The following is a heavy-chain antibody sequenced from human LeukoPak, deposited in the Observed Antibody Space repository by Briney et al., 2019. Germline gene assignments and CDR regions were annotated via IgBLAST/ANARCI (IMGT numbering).Heavy chain of an antibody. CDR3: ARVEGSAATASD. CDR1: GYSFTRYY. Sequence: ASVKVSCKDSGYSFTRYYIHWVRQAPGHGLEWMGRVHPNGGATIYPQKSQGRVTMTRDTSITTAYMELGRLTSDDTAVYYCARVEGSAATASDWGQGTLVTVSS. V-gene: IGHV1-2*06. J-gene: IGHJ4*02. D-gene: IGHD3-10*01. CDR2: VHPNGGAT.